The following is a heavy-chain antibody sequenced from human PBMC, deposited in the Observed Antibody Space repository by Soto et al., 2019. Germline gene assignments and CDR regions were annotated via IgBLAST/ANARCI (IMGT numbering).Heavy chain of an antibody. CDR3: ATYGDYDTYYYYGMDV. CDR2: MNPNSGNT. CDR1: GYTFSSYD. J-gene: IGHJ6*02. V-gene: IGHV1-8*01. Sequence: QVQLVQSGAEVKKPGASVKVSCKASGYTFSSYDINWVRQATGQGLEWMGWMNPNSGNTGYAQKFQGRVTMTRNTSISTAYMELSSLRSEDTAVYYCATYGDYDTYYYYGMDVWGQGTTVTVSS. D-gene: IGHD4-17*01.